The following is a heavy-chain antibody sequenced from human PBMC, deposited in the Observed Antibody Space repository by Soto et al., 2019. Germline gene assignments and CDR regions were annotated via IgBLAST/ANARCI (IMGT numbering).Heavy chain of an antibody. J-gene: IGHJ6*02. CDR2: IYYSGST. Sequence: QVQLQESGPGLVKPSQTLSLTCTVSGGSISSGGYYWSWIRQHPGKGLEWIGYIYYSGSTYYNPSRKSRVTISVDTSKNQFSLKLSSVTAADTAVYYCARDPTMVRGGHYGMDVWGQGTTVTVSS. CDR3: ARDPTMVRGGHYGMDV. D-gene: IGHD3-10*01. CDR1: GGSISSGGYY. V-gene: IGHV4-31*03.